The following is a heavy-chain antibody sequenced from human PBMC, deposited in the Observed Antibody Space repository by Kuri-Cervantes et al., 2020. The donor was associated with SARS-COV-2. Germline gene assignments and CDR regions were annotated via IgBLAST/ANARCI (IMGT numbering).Heavy chain of an antibody. CDR2: IYYSGRT. CDR3: ARAFPRSYVGY. J-gene: IGHJ4*02. V-gene: IGHV4-39*06. CDR1: GGSISSSSYY. Sequence: SETLSLTCTVSGGSISSSSYYWGWIRQPPGKGLEWIGNIYYSGRTYNSPSLKSRVTISVDTSKNQYPLKMSAVTAADTAVYYCARAFPRSYVGYWGQGTLVTVSS. D-gene: IGHD5-18*01.